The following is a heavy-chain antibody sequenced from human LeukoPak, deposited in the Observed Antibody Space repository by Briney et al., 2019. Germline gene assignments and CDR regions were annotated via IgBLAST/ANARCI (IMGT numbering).Heavy chain of an antibody. J-gene: IGHJ3*02. CDR1: GGSFSGYY. CDR2: INDSGST. Sequence: SETLSLTCTVYGGSFSGYYWSWIRQPPGKGLEWIGEINDSGSTNYNPSLKSRVTISVDTSKNQFSLKLSSVTAADTAVYYCARATHVYSAFDIWGQGTMVTVSS. V-gene: IGHV4-34*01. CDR3: ARATHVYSAFDI. D-gene: IGHD1-14*01.